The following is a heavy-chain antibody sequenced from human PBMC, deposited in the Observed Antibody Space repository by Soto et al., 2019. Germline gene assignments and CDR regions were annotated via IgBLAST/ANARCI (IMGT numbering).Heavy chain of an antibody. CDR2: ISNSGTTK. Sequence: GGSLRLSCAASGFTISYYYMSWIRQAPGMGLEWVSYISNSGTTKYYADSVKGRFTISRDNAKNSLYLQMNSLRAGDTAVYFCARGVAVPGASWFDPWGQGTLVTVSS. J-gene: IGHJ5*02. CDR1: GFTISYYY. D-gene: IGHD2-2*01. V-gene: IGHV3-11*01. CDR3: ARGVAVPGASWFDP.